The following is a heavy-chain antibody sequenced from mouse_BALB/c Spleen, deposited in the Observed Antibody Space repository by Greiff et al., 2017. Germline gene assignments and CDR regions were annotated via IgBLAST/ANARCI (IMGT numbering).Heavy chain of an antibody. CDR1: GYSITSDYA. Sequence: EVKLMESGPGLVKPSQSLSLTCTVTGYSITSDYAWNWIRQFPGNKLEWMGYISYSGSTSYNPSLKSRISITRDTSKNQFFLQLNSVTTEDTATYYCARRDGNYVYWYFDVWGAGTTVTVSS. CDR3: ARRDGNYVYWYFDV. J-gene: IGHJ1*01. CDR2: ISYSGST. V-gene: IGHV3-2*02. D-gene: IGHD2-1*01.